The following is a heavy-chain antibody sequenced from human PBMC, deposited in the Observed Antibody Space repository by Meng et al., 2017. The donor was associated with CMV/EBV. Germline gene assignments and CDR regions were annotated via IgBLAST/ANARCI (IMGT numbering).Heavy chain of an antibody. CDR1: GYTFTSYG. CDR2: ISAYNGNT. CDR3: AREGLARHCSSTSCPRDYYYGMDV. D-gene: IGHD2-2*01. J-gene: IGHJ6*02. V-gene: IGHV1-18*01. Sequence: ASVKVSCKASGYTFTSYGISWVRQAPGQGLEWRGWISAYNGNTNYAQKLQGRVTMTTDTSTSTAYMELRSLRSDDTAVYYCAREGLARHCSSTSCPRDYYYGMDVWGQGTTVTVSS.